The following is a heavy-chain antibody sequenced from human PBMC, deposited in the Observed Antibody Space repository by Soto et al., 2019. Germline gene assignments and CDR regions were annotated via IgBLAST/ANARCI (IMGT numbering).Heavy chain of an antibody. CDR1: GFTFSSYA. CDR2: ISGSGGST. CDR3: AKFSNPYSTDKYQNYGMDV. V-gene: IGHV3-23*01. D-gene: IGHD2-2*01. Sequence: GGSLRLSCAASGFTFSSYAMSWVRQAPGKGLEWVSAISGSGGSTYYADSVKGRFTISRDNSKNTLYLQMNSLRAEDTAVYYCAKFSNPYSTDKYQNYGMDVWGQGTTVTVSS. J-gene: IGHJ6*02.